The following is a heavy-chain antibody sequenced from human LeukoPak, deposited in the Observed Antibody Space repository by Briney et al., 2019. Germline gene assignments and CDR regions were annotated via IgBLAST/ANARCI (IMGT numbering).Heavy chain of an antibody. V-gene: IGHV3-30*02. CDR3: ARPYRDIVLMVYDGFWTPDAFDI. CDR1: GFTFSSYG. Sequence: PGGSLRLSCAASGFTFSSYGMHWVRQAPCKGLEWVAFIRYDGSNKYYADSVKGRFTISRDNSKNTLYLQMNSLRAEDTAVYYCARPYRDIVLMVYDGFWTPDAFDIWGQGTMVTVSS. J-gene: IGHJ3*02. CDR2: IRYDGSNK. D-gene: IGHD2-8*01.